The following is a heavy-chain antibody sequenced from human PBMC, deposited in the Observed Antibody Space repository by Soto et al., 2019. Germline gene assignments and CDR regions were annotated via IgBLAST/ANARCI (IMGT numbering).Heavy chain of an antibody. D-gene: IGHD3-9*01. V-gene: IGHV1-18*01. J-gene: IGHJ4*02. CDR3: ARDRAYYDILTGYLRHGQIDY. CDR1: CYTFTSYG. Sequence: ASGKVSCKASCYTFTSYGISWVRQAPGQGLEWMGWISAYNGNTNYAQKLQGRVTMTTDTSTSTAYMELRSLRSDDTAVYYCARDRAYYDILTGYLRHGQIDYWGQGTLVTVSS. CDR2: ISAYNGNT.